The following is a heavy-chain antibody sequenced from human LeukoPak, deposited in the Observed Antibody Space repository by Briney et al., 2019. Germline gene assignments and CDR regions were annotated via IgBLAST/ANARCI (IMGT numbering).Heavy chain of an antibody. V-gene: IGHV4-59*01. Sequence: KPSETLSLTCTVSGGSISSYYWSWIRQPPGKGLEWIGYIYYSGSTNYNPSLKSRVTISVDPSNNQFSLELSSVTAADTAVYYCARMYYEFWSGSGWFDPWGQGTLVTVSS. CDR2: IYYSGST. CDR1: GGSISSYY. J-gene: IGHJ5*02. CDR3: ARMYYEFWSGSGWFDP. D-gene: IGHD3-3*01.